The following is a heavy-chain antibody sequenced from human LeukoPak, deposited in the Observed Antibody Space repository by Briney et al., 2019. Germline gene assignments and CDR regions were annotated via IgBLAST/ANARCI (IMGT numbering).Heavy chain of an antibody. Sequence: SQTLSLTCAISGDSVSSKSAAWNWIRQSPSRGLEWLGRTYYRSKWYTDYAESAQSRITINPDTSKNQFSLQLNSVTPDDTAVYYCARVFWEQQLRWFDPWGQGTLVTVSS. CDR2: TYYRSKWYT. V-gene: IGHV6-1*01. D-gene: IGHD6-13*01. J-gene: IGHJ5*02. CDR3: ARVFWEQQLRWFDP. CDR1: GDSVSSKSAA.